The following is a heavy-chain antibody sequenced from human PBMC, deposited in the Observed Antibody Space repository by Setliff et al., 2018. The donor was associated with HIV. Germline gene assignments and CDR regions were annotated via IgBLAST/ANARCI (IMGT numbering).Heavy chain of an antibody. V-gene: IGHV1-2*02. CDR2: INYSNGDT. D-gene: IGHD6-6*01. Sequence: ASVKVSCKTSGYIFSAYYVHWLRRAPGQGLEWMGWINYSNGDTNYAEKFQGRVTMTGDTSISAAFLELSSLTSDDTAVYYCARGANFPYSSSSDYWGQGTLVTVSS. CDR3: ARGANFPYSSSSDY. CDR1: GYIFSAYY. J-gene: IGHJ4*02.